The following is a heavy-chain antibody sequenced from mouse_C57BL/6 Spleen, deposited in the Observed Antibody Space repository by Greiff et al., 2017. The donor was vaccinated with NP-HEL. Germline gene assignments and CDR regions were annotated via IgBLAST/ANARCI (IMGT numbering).Heavy chain of an antibody. CDR1: GFTFSSYA. V-gene: IGHV5-4*01. D-gene: IGHD1-1*01. CDR3: ARDPYGSSYFDY. CDR2: ISDGGSYT. J-gene: IGHJ2*01. Sequence: DVKLVESGGGLVKPGGSLKLSCAASGFTFSSYAMSWVRQTPEKRLEWVATISDGGSYTYYPDNVKGRFTISRDNAKNNLYLQMSHLKSEDTAMYYCARDPYGSSYFDYWGQGTTLTVSS.